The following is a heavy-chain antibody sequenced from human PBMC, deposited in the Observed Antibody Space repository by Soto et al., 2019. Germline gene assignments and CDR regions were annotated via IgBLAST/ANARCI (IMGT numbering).Heavy chain of an antibody. V-gene: IGHV4-30-4*08. CDR1: GGSIISGDYY. J-gene: IGHJ4*02. CDR2: IYYSGDT. CDR3: ARHNYGSGSTYFDY. Sequence: SETLSLTCTVSGGSIISGDYYWSWIRQPPGKGLEWIGYIYYSGDTSYNPSLKSRVTISIDTSKNQFSLKLNSMTAADTAVYYCARHNYGSGSTYFDYWGQGTPVTVSS. D-gene: IGHD3-10*01.